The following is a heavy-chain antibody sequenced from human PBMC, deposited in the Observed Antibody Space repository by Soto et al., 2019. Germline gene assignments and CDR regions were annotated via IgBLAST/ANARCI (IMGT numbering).Heavy chain of an antibody. D-gene: IGHD1-26*01. J-gene: IGHJ3*02. CDR1: GYTFTSYG. V-gene: IGHV1-18*04. Sequence: QVQLVQSGAEVKKPGASVKVSCKAFGYTFTSYGISWVRQAPGQGLEWMGWISAYNGNTNYAQKLQGRVTMTTDTSTSTAYMELRSLISDDTAVYYCARVWSIVGAMVAFDIWGQGTMVTVSS. CDR3: ARVWSIVGAMVAFDI. CDR2: ISAYNGNT.